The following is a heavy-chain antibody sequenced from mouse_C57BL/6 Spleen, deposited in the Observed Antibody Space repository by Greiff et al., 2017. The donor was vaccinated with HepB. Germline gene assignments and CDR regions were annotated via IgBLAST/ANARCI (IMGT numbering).Heavy chain of an antibody. D-gene: IGHD1-1*01. J-gene: IGHJ1*03. V-gene: IGHV1-15*01. CDR2: IDPETGGT. CDR3: TRGMGYYGPGYFDV. CDR1: GYTFTDYE. Sequence: QVQLQQSGAELVRPGASVTLSCKASGYTFTDYEMHWVKQTPVHGLEWIGAIDPETGGTAYNQKFKGKAILTADKSSSTAYMELRSLTSEDSAVYYCTRGMGYYGPGYFDVWGTGTTVTVSS.